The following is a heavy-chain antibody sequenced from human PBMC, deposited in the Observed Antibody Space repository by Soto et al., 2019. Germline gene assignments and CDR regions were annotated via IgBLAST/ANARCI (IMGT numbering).Heavy chain of an antibody. V-gene: IGHV3-48*03. D-gene: IGHD1-26*01. CDR1: GFTFSSYE. CDR2: ISSSGSTI. CDR3: AREKGSSRYYYYGMDV. Sequence: GGSLRLSCAASGFTFSSYEMNWVRQAPGKGLEWVSYISSSGSTIYYADPVKGRFTISRDNAKNSLYLQMNSLRAEDTAVYYCAREKGSSRYYYYGMDVWGQGTTVTVSS. J-gene: IGHJ6*02.